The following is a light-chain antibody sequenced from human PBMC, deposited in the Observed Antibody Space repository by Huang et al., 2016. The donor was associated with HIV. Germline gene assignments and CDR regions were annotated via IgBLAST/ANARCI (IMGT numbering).Light chain of an antibody. J-gene: IGKJ2*01. CDR2: AAS. V-gene: IGKV3-20*01. Sequence: EIVLTQSPDTLSLSPGEGATLSCRASQSVSSNSLAWYQQKPCQAPRLLTYAASSRATGIPDRFSGSWSGKDFILTISRLEPEDFALYYCHHYGGSSYTFGQGTKLEIK. CDR3: HHYGGSSYT. CDR1: QSVSSNS.